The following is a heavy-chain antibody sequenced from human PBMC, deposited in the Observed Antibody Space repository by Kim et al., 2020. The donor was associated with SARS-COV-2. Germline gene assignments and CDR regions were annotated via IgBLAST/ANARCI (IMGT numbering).Heavy chain of an antibody. CDR3: ARGPFLAAALDY. V-gene: IGHV3-64*02. Sequence: GGSLRLSCAASGFTFSRYAMHWVRQAPGKGLEYVSAISSNGGSTYYADSVKGRFTISRDNSKNTLYLQMGSLRAEDMAVYYCARGPFLAAALDYWGQGTLVTVSS. D-gene: IGHD6-13*01. CDR2: ISSNGGST. CDR1: GFTFSRYA. J-gene: IGHJ4*02.